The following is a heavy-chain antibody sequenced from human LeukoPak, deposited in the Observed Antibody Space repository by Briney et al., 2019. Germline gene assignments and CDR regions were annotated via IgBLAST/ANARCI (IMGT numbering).Heavy chain of an antibody. CDR3: ARDVGIAAAGDDY. D-gene: IGHD6-13*01. CDR2: ISSSGSTI. Sequence: GGSLRLSCAASGFTFSSYEMNWVRQAPGKGLEWVSYISSSGSTIYYADSVKGRFTISRDNAKNSLYLQMNSLRAEDTALYYCARDVGIAAAGDDYWGQGTLVTVSS. V-gene: IGHV3-48*03. CDR1: GFTFSSYE. J-gene: IGHJ4*02.